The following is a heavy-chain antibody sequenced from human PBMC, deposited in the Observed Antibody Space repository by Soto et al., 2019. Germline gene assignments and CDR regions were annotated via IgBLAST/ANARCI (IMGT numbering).Heavy chain of an antibody. V-gene: IGHV1-69*01. CDR1: GGTFSSYA. D-gene: IGHD2-15*01. J-gene: IGHJ6*02. Sequence: QVQLVQSGAEVKKPGSSVKVSCKASGGTFSSYAISWVRQAPGQGLEWMGGIIPIFGTANYAQTFQGRVTITADESTSKAYMELSSLRSEDTAVYYCASGYCSGGSCATLNYYYYGMDVWGQGTTVTVSS. CDR2: IIPIFGTA. CDR3: ASGYCSGGSCATLNYYYYGMDV.